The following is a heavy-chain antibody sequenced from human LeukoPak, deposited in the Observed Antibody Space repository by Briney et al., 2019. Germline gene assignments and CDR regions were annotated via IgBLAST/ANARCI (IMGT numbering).Heavy chain of an antibody. J-gene: IGHJ4*02. Sequence: SETLSRTCTVSGGSISSYYWSWIRQPAGKGLEWIGRIYTSGSTNYNPSLKSRVTISVDKSKNQFSLKLSSVTAADTAVYYCAKKYYYDSSPLDYWGQGTLVTVSS. CDR2: IYTSGST. CDR1: GGSISSYY. CDR3: AKKYYYDSSPLDY. V-gene: IGHV4-4*07. D-gene: IGHD3-22*01.